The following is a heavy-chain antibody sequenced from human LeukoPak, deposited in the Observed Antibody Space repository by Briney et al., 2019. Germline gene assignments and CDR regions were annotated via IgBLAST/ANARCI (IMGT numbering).Heavy chain of an antibody. CDR1: GGTFSSYA. CDR2: INPNSGGT. J-gene: IGHJ2*01. CDR3: ARVGRRDIVVVPAATWYFDL. Sequence: ASVKVSCKASGGTFSSYAISWVRQAPGQGLEWMGRINPNSGGTNYAQKFQGRVTMTRDTSISTAYMELSRLRSDDTAVYYCARVGRRDIVVVPAATWYFDLWGRGTLVTVSS. D-gene: IGHD2-2*01. V-gene: IGHV1-2*06.